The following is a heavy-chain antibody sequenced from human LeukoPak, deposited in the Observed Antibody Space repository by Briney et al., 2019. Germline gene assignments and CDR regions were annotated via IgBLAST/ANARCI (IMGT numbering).Heavy chain of an antibody. V-gene: IGHV1-2*02. CDR3: ARDDSGSYLAFDI. Sequence: ASVKVSCKASGYTFTGYYMHWVRQAPGQGLEWMGWINPNSGGTSYAQKFQGRVTMTRDTSISTAYMELSRLRSDDTAVYYCARDDSGSYLAFDIWGQGTMVTVSS. J-gene: IGHJ3*02. CDR1: GYTFTGYY. D-gene: IGHD1-26*01. CDR2: INPNSGGT.